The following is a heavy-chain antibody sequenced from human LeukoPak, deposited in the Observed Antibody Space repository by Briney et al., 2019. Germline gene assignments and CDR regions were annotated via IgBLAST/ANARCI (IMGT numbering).Heavy chain of an antibody. D-gene: IGHD6-19*01. CDR3: TTLKGWYGDGYFDY. Sequence: GGSLRLSCAASGFTVSSNYMSWVRQPPGKGLEWGSVIYSGGTTFYADSVKGRFTISRDNSRSTLYLQMHRLRPDDTAVYYCTTLKGWYGDGYFDYWGQGIVVTVSS. CDR1: GFTVSSNY. J-gene: IGHJ4*02. CDR2: IYSGGTT. V-gene: IGHV3-53*01.